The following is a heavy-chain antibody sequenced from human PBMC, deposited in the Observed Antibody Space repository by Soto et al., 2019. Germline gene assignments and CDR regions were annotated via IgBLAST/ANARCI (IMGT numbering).Heavy chain of an antibody. CDR1: GCTFSSYA. D-gene: IGHD1-1*01. J-gene: IGHJ4*02. Sequence: GGSLRLSCAASGCTFSSYAMSWVRQAPGKGLEWVSAISGSGGSTYYADSVKGRFTISRDNSKNTLYLQMNSLRAEDTAVYYCARIWYNWNGGYWGQGTLVTVSS. V-gene: IGHV3-23*01. CDR2: ISGSGGST. CDR3: ARIWYNWNGGY.